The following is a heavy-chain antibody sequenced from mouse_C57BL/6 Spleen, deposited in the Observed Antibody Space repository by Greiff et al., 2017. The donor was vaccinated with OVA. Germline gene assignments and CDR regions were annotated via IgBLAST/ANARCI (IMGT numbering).Heavy chain of an antibody. Sequence: QVQLQQPGAELVKPGASVKLSCKASGYTFTSYWMHWVKQRPGQGLEWIGMIHPNSGSTNYNEKFKSKATLTVDKSSSTAYMQLSSLTSEDSAVYDCATDSSGLYYFDYWGQGTTLTVSS. CDR1: GYTFTSYW. V-gene: IGHV1-64*01. J-gene: IGHJ2*01. CDR2: IHPNSGST. CDR3: ATDSSGLYYFDY. D-gene: IGHD3-2*02.